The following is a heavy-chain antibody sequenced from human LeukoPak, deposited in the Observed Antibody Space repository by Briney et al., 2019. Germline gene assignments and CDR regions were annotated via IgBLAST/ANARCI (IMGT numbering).Heavy chain of an antibody. J-gene: IGHJ6*04. Sequence: ASVKVSCKASGYTFTSYGISWVRQAPGQGLEWMGWISAYNGNTNYAQKLQGRVTMTTDISTSTAYMELRSLRSDDTAVYYCARGFGSGSKRYYYYYYGMDVWGKGTTVTVSS. V-gene: IGHV1-18*04. D-gene: IGHD3-10*01. CDR1: GYTFTSYG. CDR3: ARGFGSGSKRYYYYYYGMDV. CDR2: ISAYNGNT.